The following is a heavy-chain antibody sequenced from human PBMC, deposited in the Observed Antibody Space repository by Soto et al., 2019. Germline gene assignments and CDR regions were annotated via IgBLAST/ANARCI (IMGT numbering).Heavy chain of an antibody. J-gene: IGHJ4*02. CDR3: GKDGAITDYTYLDY. CDR2: ISWDGRST. CDR1: GFTFDDYS. D-gene: IGHD1-26*01. Sequence: EVQLVESGGVVVQPGESLRLSCAGSGFTFDDYSMHWVRQAPGKGLEWVSLISWDGRSTYYADSVKGRFTVSRDNSKNSLYLQMNSLTTEDTAFYYCGKDGAITDYTYLDYWGQGALVTVSS. V-gene: IGHV3-43*01.